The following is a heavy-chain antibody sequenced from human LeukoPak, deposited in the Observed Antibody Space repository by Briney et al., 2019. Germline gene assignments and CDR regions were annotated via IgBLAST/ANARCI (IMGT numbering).Heavy chain of an antibody. D-gene: IGHD5-18*01. J-gene: IGHJ4*02. CDR1: GFTFGSYW. Sequence: GGSLRLSRAASGFTFGSYWMSWVRQAPGKGLEWVANIKKDGSAKYYVDSVKGRFTISRDNAKNSLYLQMNSLRAEDTAVYYCARETDTSMVTRFDYWGQGTLVTVSS. CDR2: IKKDGSAK. CDR3: ARETDTSMVTRFDY. V-gene: IGHV3-7*01.